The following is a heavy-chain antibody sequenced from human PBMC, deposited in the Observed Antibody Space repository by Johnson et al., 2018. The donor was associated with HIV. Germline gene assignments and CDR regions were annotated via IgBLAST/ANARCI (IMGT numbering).Heavy chain of an antibody. CDR3: ARAPEVRGVDAFDV. CDR2: ISYDGSNK. J-gene: IGHJ3*01. V-gene: IGHV3-30-3*01. D-gene: IGHD3-10*01. CDR1: GFTFSSYA. Sequence: QMLLVESGGGVVQPGRSLRLSCAASGFTFSSYAMHWVRQAPGKGLEWVAVISYDGSNKYYADSVKGRFTISRDNSKNTLYLQMNSLRAEDTAVYYCARAPEVRGVDAFDVWGQGTVVIVSS.